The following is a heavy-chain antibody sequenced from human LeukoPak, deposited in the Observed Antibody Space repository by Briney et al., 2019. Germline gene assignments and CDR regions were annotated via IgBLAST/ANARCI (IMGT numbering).Heavy chain of an antibody. Sequence: PGGSLRLSCAVSGFTFISYAMHWVRQAPGKGLEWVAVTSYDGSNKYYADSVKGRFTISRDNAKNSLYLQMNSLRAEDTAVYYCARDSGEGSGWHTYPSYWGQGTLVTVSS. CDR3: ARDSGEGSGWHTYPSY. J-gene: IGHJ4*02. CDR2: TSYDGSNK. V-gene: IGHV3-30-3*01. D-gene: IGHD6-19*01. CDR1: GFTFISYA.